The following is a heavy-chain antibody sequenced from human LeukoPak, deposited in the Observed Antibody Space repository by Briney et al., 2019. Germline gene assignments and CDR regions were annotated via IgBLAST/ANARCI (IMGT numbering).Heavy chain of an antibody. J-gene: IGHJ4*02. CDR2: IYTSGST. D-gene: IGHD1-1*01. CDR1: GGSISSGSYY. Sequence: SETLSLTCTVSGGSISSGSYYWSWIRQPAGKGLEWIGRIYTSGSTNYNPSLKSRVTISVDTSKNQFSLKLSSVTAADTAVYYCARMAAETGTPFLDYWGQGTLVTVSS. CDR3: ARMAAETGTPFLDY. V-gene: IGHV4-61*02.